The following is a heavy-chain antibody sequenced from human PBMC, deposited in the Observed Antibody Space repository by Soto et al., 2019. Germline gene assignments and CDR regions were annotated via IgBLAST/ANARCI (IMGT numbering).Heavy chain of an antibody. Sequence: EVKLVESGGGLVQPGGSLRLSCAASGFTVSVNYMSWVRQAPGKGLEWVSVIYSGGSTDYADSVKGRFTISRDESKNTLYLQMNSLRAEDTDVYYCARDRGSGWYDYWGQGTLVTVSS. D-gene: IGHD6-19*01. CDR1: GFTVSVNY. J-gene: IGHJ4*02. V-gene: IGHV3-66*01. CDR3: ARDRGSGWYDY. CDR2: IYSGGST.